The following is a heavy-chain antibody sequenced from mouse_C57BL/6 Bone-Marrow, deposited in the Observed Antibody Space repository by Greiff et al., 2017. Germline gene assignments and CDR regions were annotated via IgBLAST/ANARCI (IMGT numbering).Heavy chain of an antibody. CDR3: ARSGPLGRSFDY. CDR2: ISPTSGRT. D-gene: IGHD4-1*01. V-gene: IGHV1-55*01. CDR1: GYTFTSYW. J-gene: IGHJ2*01. Sequence: QVQLQQPGAELVKPGASVKMSCKASGYTFTSYWITWVKQRPGQGLEWIGDISPTSGRTNYNDKFKSKAILTVATSSNTAYMQLSSLTSEDSAVFYCARSGPLGRSFDYWGQGTTLTVSS.